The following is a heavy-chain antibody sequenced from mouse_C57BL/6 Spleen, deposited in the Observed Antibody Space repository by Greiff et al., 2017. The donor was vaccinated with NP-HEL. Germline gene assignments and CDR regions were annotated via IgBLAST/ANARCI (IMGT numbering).Heavy chain of an antibody. D-gene: IGHD1-1*01. CDR3: ARHEADYGSSYWYFDV. CDR2: FYPGSGSI. Sequence: QVQLKESGAELVKPGASVKLSCKASGYTFTEYTIHWVKQRSGQGLEWIGWFYPGSGSIKYNEKFKDKATLTADKSSSTVYMELSRLTSEDSAVYFCARHEADYGSSYWYFDVWGTGTTVTVSS. J-gene: IGHJ1*03. CDR1: GYTFTEYT. V-gene: IGHV1-62-2*01.